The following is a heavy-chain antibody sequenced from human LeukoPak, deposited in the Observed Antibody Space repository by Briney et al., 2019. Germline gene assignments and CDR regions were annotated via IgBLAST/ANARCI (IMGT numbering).Heavy chain of an antibody. CDR2: ISGYRDNT. D-gene: IGHD3-22*01. Sequence: ASVKVSCKASGYTFSTYGLSWVRQAPGQGLEWMGWISGYRDNTNYAQKFQGRVTMTTDTSTTTAYMELRSLSSDDTAVYFCARDFLSYDGTENHYDDTFDIWGQGTMVTVSS. CDR3: ARDFLSYDGTENHYDDTFDI. V-gene: IGHV1-18*01. J-gene: IGHJ3*02. CDR1: GYTFSTYG.